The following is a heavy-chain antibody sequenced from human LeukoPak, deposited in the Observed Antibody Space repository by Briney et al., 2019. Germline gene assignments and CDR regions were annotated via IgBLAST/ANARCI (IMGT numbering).Heavy chain of an antibody. V-gene: IGHV1-2*02. Sequence: ASVKVSCKASGYTFTGYYMHWVRQAPGQGLEWMGWINPNSGGTNYAQKFQGRVTMTRDTSISTAYMELSRLRSDDTAVYYCARGGSSSRFYYYYMDVWGKGTTVTVSS. CDR2: INPNSGGT. CDR1: GYTFTGYY. CDR3: ARGGSSSRFYYYYMDV. D-gene: IGHD6-13*01. J-gene: IGHJ6*03.